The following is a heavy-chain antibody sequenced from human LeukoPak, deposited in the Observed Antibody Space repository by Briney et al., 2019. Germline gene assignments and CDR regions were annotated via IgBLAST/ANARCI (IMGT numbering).Heavy chain of an antibody. CDR1: GFTFGDYA. D-gene: IGHD3-10*01. CDR3: TRDRGILWFGESTPPSDY. V-gene: IGHV3-49*04. CDR2: IRSKAYGGTT. J-gene: IGHJ4*02. Sequence: PGGSLRLSCTASGFTFGDYAMSWVRQAPGKGLEWVGFIRSKAYGGTTEYAASVRGRFTISRDDSKSIAYLQMNSLKTEDTAVYYCTRDRGILWFGESTPPSDYWGQGTLVTVSS.